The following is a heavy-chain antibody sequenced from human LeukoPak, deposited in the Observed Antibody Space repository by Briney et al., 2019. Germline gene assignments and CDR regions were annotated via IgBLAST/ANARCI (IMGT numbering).Heavy chain of an antibody. J-gene: IGHJ4*02. CDR2: ADGGGSST. Sequence: GGSLRLSCAASGFTFSTHWMHWVRQVPGRGPVWVSRADGGGSSTSYADSVKGRFSISRDNAKSTLYLQMNGLRAEDTAVYYCARDLVPLVPAAILSDYWGQGTLVTVSS. CDR3: ARDLVPLVPAAILSDY. V-gene: IGHV3-74*01. CDR1: GFTFSTHW. D-gene: IGHD2-2*02.